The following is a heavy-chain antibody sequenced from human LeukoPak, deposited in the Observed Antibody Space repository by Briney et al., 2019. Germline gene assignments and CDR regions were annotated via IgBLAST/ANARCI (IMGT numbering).Heavy chain of an antibody. J-gene: IGHJ4*02. V-gene: IGHV4-34*01. Sequence: PSETLSLTCAVYGGSFSGYYWSWIRQPPGKGLEWIGEINHSGSTNYNPSLKSRVTISVDTSKNQFSLKLSSVTAADTAVYYCARVEREGSGTRGYDILTGYYRYYFDYWGQGTLVTVSS. CDR3: ARVEREGSGTRGYDILTGYYRYYFDY. D-gene: IGHD3-9*01. CDR1: GGSFSGYY. CDR2: INHSGST.